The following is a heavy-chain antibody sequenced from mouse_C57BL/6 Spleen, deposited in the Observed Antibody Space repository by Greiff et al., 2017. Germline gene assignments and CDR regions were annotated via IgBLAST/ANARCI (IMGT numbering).Heavy chain of an antibody. V-gene: IGHV1-53*01. Sequence: VQLQQPGTDLVKPGASVKLSCTASGYTFTSYWMNWVKQRPGKGLEWIGNINPSNGGNNYNEKFKSKATLTVDKSSSIAYMQLSSLTSEDSAVYYCARRGYDVAMDYWGQGTSVTVSS. J-gene: IGHJ4*01. D-gene: IGHD2-2*01. CDR2: INPSNGGN. CDR3: ARRGYDVAMDY. CDR1: GYTFTSYW.